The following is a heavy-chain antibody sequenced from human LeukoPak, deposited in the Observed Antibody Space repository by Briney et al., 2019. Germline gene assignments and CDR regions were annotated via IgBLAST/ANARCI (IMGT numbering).Heavy chain of an antibody. Sequence: AGGSLRLSCAASGFTFSSYSMSWVRQAPGKGLEWVANIKQDGSEKYYVDSVKGRFTISRDNAKNSLYLQMNSLRAEDTAVYYCARGNSFDYWGQGTLVTVSS. J-gene: IGHJ4*02. V-gene: IGHV3-7*01. CDR2: IKQDGSEK. CDR1: GFTFSSYS. CDR3: ARGNSFDY.